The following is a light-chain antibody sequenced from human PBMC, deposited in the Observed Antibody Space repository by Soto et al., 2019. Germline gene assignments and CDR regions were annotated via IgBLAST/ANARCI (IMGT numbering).Light chain of an antibody. CDR2: SVS. Sequence: SALAQPACGAGAQGQAITISCNGTRSNIGPYDHIAWYQQFTGKSPILMIYSVSNRPSGVSNRFSGSKSGNTASLTISGLQAEDEADYYCISYTVSRSYVFGSGTKVTVL. CDR3: ISYTVSRSYV. CDR1: RSNIGPYDH. V-gene: IGLV2-14*01. J-gene: IGLJ1*01.